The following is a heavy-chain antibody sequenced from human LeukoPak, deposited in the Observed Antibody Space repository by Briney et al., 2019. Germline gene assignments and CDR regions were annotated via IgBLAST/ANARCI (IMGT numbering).Heavy chain of an antibody. V-gene: IGHV1-46*01. D-gene: IGHD2-2*01. CDR2: INPSGGST. CDR3: AREDPNMPFDY. J-gene: IGHJ4*02. CDR1: GYTFTSYD. Sequence: ASVKVSCKASGYTFTSYDINWVRQATGQGLEWMGIINPSGGSTSYAQKFQGRVTMTRDTSTSTVYMELSSLRSEDTAVYYCAREDPNMPFDYWGQGTLVTVSS.